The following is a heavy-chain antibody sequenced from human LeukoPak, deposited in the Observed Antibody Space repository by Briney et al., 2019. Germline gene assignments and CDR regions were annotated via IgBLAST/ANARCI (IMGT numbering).Heavy chain of an antibody. Sequence: SETLSLTCNVSGGSINSLSWSWIRQPPGKGLEWIGYIYGSGSTNYNPSLKSRVTISVDTSNNQFSLRLNSVTAADTAVYYCARLFSSSSGRAFDIWGQGTIVTVSS. J-gene: IGHJ3*02. D-gene: IGHD6-6*01. CDR3: ARLFSSSSGRAFDI. CDR1: GGSINSLS. V-gene: IGHV4-59*01. CDR2: IYGSGST.